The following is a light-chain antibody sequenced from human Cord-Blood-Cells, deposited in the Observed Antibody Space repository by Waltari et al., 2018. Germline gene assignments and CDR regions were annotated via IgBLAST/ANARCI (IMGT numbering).Light chain of an antibody. V-gene: IGLV2-8*01. J-gene: IGLJ1*01. CDR2: EVS. CDR3: SSYAGSNNLGV. CDR1: SSDVGGYNY. Sequence: QSALTQPPSASGSPGQSVTISCTGTSSDVGGYNYVSLYQQHPGKAPKLMIYEVSKRPSGVPDRFSGSKSGNTASLTVSGLQAEDEADYYCSSYAGSNNLGVFGTGTKVTVL.